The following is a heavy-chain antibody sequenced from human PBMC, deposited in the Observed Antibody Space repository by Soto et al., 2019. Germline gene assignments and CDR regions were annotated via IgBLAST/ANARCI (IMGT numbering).Heavy chain of an antibody. CDR3: GKDIRSGSIDY. CDR2: IWSHGTDQ. V-gene: IGHV3-33*02. CDR1: GYSITIHG. J-gene: IGHJ4*02. Sequence: GGSLRLSCAASGYSITIHGMHWVRQAPGKGLEWVALIWSHGTDQYYADSVSGRFTVSRDTSTNTVFLQMHSLRADDTATYYCGKDIRSGSIDYWGQGTPVTVSS. D-gene: IGHD1-1*01.